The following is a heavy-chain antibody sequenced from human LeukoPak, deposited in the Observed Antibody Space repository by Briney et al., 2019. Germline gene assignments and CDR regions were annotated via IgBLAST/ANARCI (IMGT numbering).Heavy chain of an antibody. CDR1: GFTFSSYV. CDR2: ISGSGDST. CDR3: AKEGIVVVPAAPIAGLAAAGPFDY. D-gene: IGHD2-2*01. V-gene: IGHV3-23*01. Sequence: GGSLRLSCAASGFTFSSYVMYWVRQAPGKGLEWVSGISGSGDSTNYADSVKGRFTISRDNSKNTLYLQMNSLRAEDTAVYYCAKEGIVVVPAAPIAGLAAAGPFDYWGQGTLVTVSS. J-gene: IGHJ4*02.